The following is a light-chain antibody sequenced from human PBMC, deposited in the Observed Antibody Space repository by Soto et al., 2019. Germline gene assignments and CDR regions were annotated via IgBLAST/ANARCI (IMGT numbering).Light chain of an antibody. Sequence: EIVFTQSPATLSLSPGERATFSCRDSHSVSSYLAWYQQKPGQAPRLLIYDASTRATGIAARFSGSVSRTDFTLTSSSLEAEDFAVYYCQQHNNWPPAITFGQGTRLEIK. V-gene: IGKV3-11*01. CDR3: QQHNNWPPAIT. CDR2: DAS. J-gene: IGKJ5*01. CDR1: HSVSSY.